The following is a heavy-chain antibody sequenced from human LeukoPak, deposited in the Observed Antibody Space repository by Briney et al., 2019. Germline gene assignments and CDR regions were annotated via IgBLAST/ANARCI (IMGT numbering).Heavy chain of an antibody. J-gene: IGHJ4*02. CDR2: ISAYNGNT. CDR3: ARHHSSGYYPLFDY. D-gene: IGHD3-22*01. Sequence: GVSVKVSCKASGYTFTSYGISWVRQAPGQGLEWMGWISAYNGNTNYAQKLQGRVTMTTDTSTSTAYMELRSLRSDDTAVYYCARHHSSGYYPLFDYWGQGTLVTVSS. V-gene: IGHV1-18*01. CDR1: GYTFTSYG.